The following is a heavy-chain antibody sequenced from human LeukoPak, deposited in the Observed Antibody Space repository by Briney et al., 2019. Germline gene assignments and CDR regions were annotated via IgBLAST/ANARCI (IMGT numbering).Heavy chain of an antibody. CDR2: ISGRGCST. CDR3: AECVAWGSYRDRHFDY. V-gene: IGHV3-23*01. J-gene: IGHJ4*02. Sequence: GGSLRLSCAASGFTFNRYAMSWVRQAPGKGLEWGSPISGRGCSTYYGHSEKGRFTIYRDNPKNTLYLHEKSLRAEDSSVYYCAECVAWGSYRDRHFDYWGQGTLVTVSS. D-gene: IGHD3-16*02. CDR1: GFTFNRYA.